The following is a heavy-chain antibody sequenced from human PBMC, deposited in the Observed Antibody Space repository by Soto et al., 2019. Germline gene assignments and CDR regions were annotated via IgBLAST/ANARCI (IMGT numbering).Heavy chain of an antibody. CDR2: ISYGGTNK. CDR1: GFTFSSYG. Sequence: QVQLEESGGGVVQPGRSLRLSCAASGFTFSSYGMHWVRQAPGKGLEWVAVISYGGTNKYYADSVKGRFTISRDNSKNTLYLQMNSLRVEDTAVYYCAKGEGGYGDYDVGYHFDYWGQGTLVTVSS. CDR3: AKGEGGYGDYDVGYHFDY. J-gene: IGHJ4*02. D-gene: IGHD5-12*01. V-gene: IGHV3-30*18.